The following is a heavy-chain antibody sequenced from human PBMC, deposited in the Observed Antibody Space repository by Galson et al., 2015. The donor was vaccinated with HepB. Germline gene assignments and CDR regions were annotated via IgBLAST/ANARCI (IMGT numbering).Heavy chain of an antibody. D-gene: IGHD3-22*01. V-gene: IGHV3-74*01. Sequence: SLRLSCAASGFTFSSYWMHWVRQAPGKGLVWVSRINSDGSSTSYADSVKGRFTISRDNAKNTLYLQMNSLRAEDTAVYYCARQGNYYDSSGHWEDYYYGMDVWGQGTTVTVSS. J-gene: IGHJ6*02. CDR1: GFTFSSYW. CDR3: ARQGNYYDSSGHWEDYYYGMDV. CDR2: INSDGSST.